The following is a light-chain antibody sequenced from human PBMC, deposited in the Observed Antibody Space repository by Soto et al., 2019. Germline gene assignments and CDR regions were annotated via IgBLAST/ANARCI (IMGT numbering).Light chain of an antibody. CDR3: HQRSKWPLT. J-gene: IGKJ4*01. CDR1: RSVSSY. Sequence: EIVLTQSPATLSLSPGERATPSCRASRSVSSYLAWYQQKPGQAPRLLISDASNRATGIPDRFSGSGSGTDFTLTISSLEPEDFAVYYCHQRSKWPLTFGGGTKVDIK. V-gene: IGKV3-11*01. CDR2: DAS.